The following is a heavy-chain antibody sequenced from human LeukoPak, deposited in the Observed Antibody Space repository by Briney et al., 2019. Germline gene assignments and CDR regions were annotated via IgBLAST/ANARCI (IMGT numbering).Heavy chain of an antibody. CDR1: GFTFSSYW. D-gene: IGHD2-2*01. CDR3: ASDPPLVVPAANDY. J-gene: IGHJ4*02. Sequence: PGGSLRLSCAASGFTFSSYWMSWVRQAPGKGLEWVANIKQDGSEEYYVDSVKGRFTISRDNAKNSLYLQMNSLRAEDTAVYYCASDPPLVVPAANDYWGQGTLVTVSS. CDR2: IKQDGSEE. V-gene: IGHV3-7*01.